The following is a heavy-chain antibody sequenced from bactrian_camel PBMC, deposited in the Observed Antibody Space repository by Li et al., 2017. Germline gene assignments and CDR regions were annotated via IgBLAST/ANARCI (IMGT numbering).Heavy chain of an antibody. CDR3: AADSRYWVPALGRDFFRF. V-gene: IGHV3S54*01. CDR1: GFVITDYC. Sequence: HVQLVESGGGSVHPGGSLRLSCAASGFVITDYCMAWFRQAGGAERELAAVIYFGGAGGDRTFHADSVKGRFIIPKDNAKNTLDLQMNNLQSEDTAMYFCAADSRYWVPALGRDFFRFWGQGTQVTVS. D-gene: IGHD1*01. CDR2: IYFGGAGGDRT. J-gene: IGHJ6*01.